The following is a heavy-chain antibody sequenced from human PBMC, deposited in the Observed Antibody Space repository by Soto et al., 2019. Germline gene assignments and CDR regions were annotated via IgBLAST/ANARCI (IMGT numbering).Heavy chain of an antibody. CDR3: ARDNRGTFDY. D-gene: IGHD7-27*01. CDR2: ISGSGGAT. V-gene: IGHV3-23*01. Sequence: SGGSLRLSCAASGFTFTSFAVSWVRQAPGKGLEWVSAISGSGGATYYADSVKGRFTVSRDNSRNTVYLQVDSLRVEDTAVYFCARDNRGTFDYWGQGALVTVSS. CDR1: GFTFTSFA. J-gene: IGHJ4*02.